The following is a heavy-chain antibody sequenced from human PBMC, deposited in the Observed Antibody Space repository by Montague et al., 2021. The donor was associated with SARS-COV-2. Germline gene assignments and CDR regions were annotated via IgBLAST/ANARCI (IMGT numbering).Heavy chain of an antibody. Sequence: SDTLSLTCAVSRGSFSNYYWTWIRQSPGKGLVWIGEINQGGAPNYTPPLKSRVTISLDTSKKQISLKLNSVTVADTAVFFCARGRPVQGSFRHFDSISSGALDIWAQGSLVIVSS. CDR1: RGSFSNYY. CDR3: ARGRPVQGSFRHFDSISSGALDI. CDR2: INQGGAP. V-gene: IGHV4-34*01. D-gene: IGHD3-9*01. J-gene: IGHJ3*02.